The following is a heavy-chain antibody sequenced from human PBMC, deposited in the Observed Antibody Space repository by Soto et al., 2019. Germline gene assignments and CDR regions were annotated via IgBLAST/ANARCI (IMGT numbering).Heavy chain of an antibody. CDR2: IYPGDSDT. J-gene: IGHJ6*02. Sequence: GESLKISCKGSGYSFSTYWINWVRQMPGKGLEWMGIIYPGDSDTRYSPSFQGQVIISVDKSISTAYLQWSSLKASDTAMYYCASLSYYYGSGSYPHYGMDVWGQGTTVTVSS. D-gene: IGHD3-10*01. V-gene: IGHV5-51*01. CDR1: GYSFSTYW. CDR3: ASLSYYYGSGSYPHYGMDV.